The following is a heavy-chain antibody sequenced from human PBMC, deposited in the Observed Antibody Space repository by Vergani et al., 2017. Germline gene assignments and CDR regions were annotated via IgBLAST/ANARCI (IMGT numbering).Heavy chain of an antibody. CDR3: AKGTDTTKPVPASLDY. D-gene: IGHD2-2*01. J-gene: IGHJ4*02. Sequence: QVSLVESGGGVVQPGGSLRLSCAASGFTFSSYGMHWVRQAPGKGLEWVAFIRYDGSNKYYADSVKGRFTISRDNSKNTLYLQMNSLRAEDTAVYYCAKGTDTTKPVPASLDYWGEGTLVTVSS. V-gene: IGHV3-30*02. CDR2: IRYDGSNK. CDR1: GFTFSSYG.